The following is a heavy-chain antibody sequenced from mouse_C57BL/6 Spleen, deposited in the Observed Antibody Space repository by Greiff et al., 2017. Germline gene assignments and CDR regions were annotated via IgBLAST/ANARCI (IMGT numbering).Heavy chain of an antibody. CDR1: GYTFTDHT. D-gene: IGHD3-3*01. V-gene: IGHV1-78*01. CDR2: IYPRDGST. CDR3: AKEGTGSYFDY. Sequence: QVQLQQPDAELVKPGASVKISCKVSGYTFTDHTIHWMKQRPEQGLEWIGYIYPRDGSTKYDEKFKGKATLTADKSSSTAYMQLNSLTSEDSAVYYCAKEGTGSYFDYWGQGTTLTVSS. J-gene: IGHJ2*01.